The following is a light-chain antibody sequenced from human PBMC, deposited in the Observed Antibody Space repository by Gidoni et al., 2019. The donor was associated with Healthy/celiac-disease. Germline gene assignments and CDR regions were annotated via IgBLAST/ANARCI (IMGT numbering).Light chain of an antibody. J-gene: IGKJ3*01. V-gene: IGKV1-39*01. CDR1: QSISSY. CDR3: QQSYSTSFT. Sequence: DIQMTQSPSSLSASVGDRVTIICRARQSISSYLNWYQQKPGKAPKLLIYAASSLQSGVPSRFSGSGSGTDFTLTISSLQPEDFATYYCQQSYSTSFTFXPXTKVXIK. CDR2: AAS.